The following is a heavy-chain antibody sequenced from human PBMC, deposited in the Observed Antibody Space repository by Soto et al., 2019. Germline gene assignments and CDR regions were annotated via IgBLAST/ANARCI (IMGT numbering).Heavy chain of an antibody. CDR3: PRAGRGLRSNLRYYYYGMDV. J-gene: IGHJ6*02. D-gene: IGHD5-12*01. CDR1: GGSISSSNW. CDR2: IYHSGST. Sequence: SENLSLTCAVSGGSISSSNWWSWVRQPPGKGLEWIGEIYHSGSTNYNPSLKSRVTISVDKSKNQFSLKLSSVTAADTAVYYCPRAGRGLRSNLRYYYYGMDVWGQGTTVTVS. V-gene: IGHV4-4*02.